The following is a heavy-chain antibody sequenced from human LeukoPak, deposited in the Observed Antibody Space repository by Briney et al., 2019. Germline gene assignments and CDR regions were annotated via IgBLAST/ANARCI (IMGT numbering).Heavy chain of an antibody. Sequence: PSETLSLTCAVYGGSFSGYYWSWIRQPPGKGLEWIGEINHSGSTNYNPSLKSRVTISVDTSKNQFSLKLSSVTAADTAVYYCARSNMGVVGAFDIWGQGTMVTVSS. CDR1: GGSFSGYY. CDR3: ARSNMGVVGAFDI. V-gene: IGHV4-34*01. J-gene: IGHJ3*02. CDR2: INHSGST. D-gene: IGHD2-21*01.